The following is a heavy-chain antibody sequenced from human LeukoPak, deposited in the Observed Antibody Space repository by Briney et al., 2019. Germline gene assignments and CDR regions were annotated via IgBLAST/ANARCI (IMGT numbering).Heavy chain of an antibody. D-gene: IGHD6-19*01. J-gene: IGHJ4*02. CDR3: ARVLVVAGFSDYFDY. Sequence: GGSLRLSCEDSEFTFSSYWMHWVRQAPGRGLVWVSRISTDGSSTSYADSVKGRFTISRDNSKNTLYLQMNSLRAEDTAVYYCARVLVVAGFSDYFDYWGQGTLVTVSS. CDR1: EFTFSSYW. CDR2: ISTDGSST. V-gene: IGHV3-74*01.